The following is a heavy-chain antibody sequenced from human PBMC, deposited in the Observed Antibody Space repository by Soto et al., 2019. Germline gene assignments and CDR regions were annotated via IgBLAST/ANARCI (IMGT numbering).Heavy chain of an antibody. J-gene: IGHJ4*02. CDR1: GYTFTSYV. Sequence: ASVKVSCKSSGYTFTSYVYTWVRQAPGQDLEWLGWISPYFGKTNYAQKFQGRMTLTTDTSTGTAFMELKSLRSDDTAVYYCAWDLQAGAGTIYYWGPGTLVTVSS. V-gene: IGHV1-18*01. CDR3: AWDLQAGAGTIYY. D-gene: IGHD6-19*01. CDR2: ISPYFGKT.